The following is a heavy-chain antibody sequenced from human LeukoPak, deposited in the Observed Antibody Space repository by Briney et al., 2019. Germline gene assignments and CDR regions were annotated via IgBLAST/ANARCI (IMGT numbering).Heavy chain of an antibody. CDR2: IIPIFGTA. CDR3: AAALYCSSTSCYTGIVY. V-gene: IGHV1-69*05. D-gene: IGHD2-2*02. CDR1: GGTFSSYA. J-gene: IGHJ4*02. Sequence: ASVKVSCKASGGTFSSYAISWVRQAPGQGLEWMGGIIPIFGTANYAQKFQGRVTITTDESTSTAYMELSSLRSEDTAVYYRAAALYCSSTSCYTGIVYWGQGTLVTVSS.